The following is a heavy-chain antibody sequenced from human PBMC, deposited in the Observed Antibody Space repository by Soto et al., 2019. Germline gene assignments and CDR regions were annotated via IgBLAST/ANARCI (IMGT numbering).Heavy chain of an antibody. D-gene: IGHD6-19*01. J-gene: IGHJ3*02. V-gene: IGHV4-59*08. CDR1: SGSISSYY. Sequence: SETLSLTCTLSSGSISSYYSSLTRQPPGKGLEWIGYIYYSGSTNYNPSLKSRVTISVDTSKNQFSLKLSSVTAADTAVYYCARQEVEAVAGKDAFDIWGQGTMVT. CDR3: ARQEVEAVAGKDAFDI. CDR2: IYYSGST.